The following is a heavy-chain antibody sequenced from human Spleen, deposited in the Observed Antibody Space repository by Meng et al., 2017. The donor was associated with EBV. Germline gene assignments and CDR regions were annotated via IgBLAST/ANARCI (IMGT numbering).Heavy chain of an antibody. Sequence: QLPHVCSGLVNSSQTLSLTCVLSGRSISSGDYYWSWIRQPPGKGLEWMGNIYYTGSTYYNPSLKSRLSILVDTSKNHFSVRLSSVTAADTAVYFCARGPDYYVSSGAGAFDFWGLGTLVTVSS. CDR2: IYYTGST. V-gene: IGHV4-30-4*01. J-gene: IGHJ4*02. CDR1: GRSISSGDYY. CDR3: ARGPDYYVSSGAGAFDF. D-gene: IGHD3-22*01.